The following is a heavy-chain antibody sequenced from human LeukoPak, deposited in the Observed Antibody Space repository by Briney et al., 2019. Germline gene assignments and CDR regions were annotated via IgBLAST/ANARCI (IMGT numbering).Heavy chain of an antibody. V-gene: IGHV3-11*05. J-gene: IGHJ6*02. CDR2: ISSSSSYT. CDR3: ARDLSSGWAYYYYGMDV. D-gene: IGHD6-19*01. CDR1: GFTFSDYY. Sequence: GGSLRLSCAASGFTFSDYYMSWIRQAPGKGLEWVSYISSSSSYTDYADSVKGRFTISRDNAKNSLYLQMNSLRAEDTAVYYCARDLSSGWAYYYYGMDVWGQGTTVTVSS.